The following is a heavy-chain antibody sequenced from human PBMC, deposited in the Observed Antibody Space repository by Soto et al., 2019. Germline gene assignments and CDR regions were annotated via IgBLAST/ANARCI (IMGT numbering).Heavy chain of an antibody. Sequence: SETLSLTCTVSGDSISSGTHYWNWIRQHPGKGLEWIGYISSSGNSYYSPSLKSRVFMSVDTSKNLFSLKLSSVTAADTAVYYCARLERRRPFDPWGQGTLVTVSS. D-gene: IGHD1-1*01. CDR3: ARLERRRPFDP. J-gene: IGHJ5*02. V-gene: IGHV4-31*03. CDR2: ISSSGNS. CDR1: GDSISSGTHY.